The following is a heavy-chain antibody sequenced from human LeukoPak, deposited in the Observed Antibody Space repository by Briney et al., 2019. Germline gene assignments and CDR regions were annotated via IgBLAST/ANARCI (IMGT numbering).Heavy chain of an antibody. CDR3: AKDKPGPSYCSATTCFDAFDS. CDR1: GFTVSNNY. CDR2: IYSGDNT. Sequence: GGSLRLSCAASGFTVSNNYMSWVRQAPGKGLEWVSVIYSGDNTYYVDSVKGRFTVSRDNSKNTLFLQMSRLRAEGTAVYYCAKDKPGPSYCSATTCFDAFDSWGQRTMVTVSS. V-gene: IGHV3-53*01. D-gene: IGHD2-2*01. J-gene: IGHJ3*02.